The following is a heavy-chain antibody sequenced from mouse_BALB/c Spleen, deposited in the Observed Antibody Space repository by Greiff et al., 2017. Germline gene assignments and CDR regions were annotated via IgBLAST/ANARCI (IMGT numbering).Heavy chain of an antibody. CDR1: GYSFTGYY. V-gene: IGHV1S34*01. Sequence: LVKPGASVKISCKASGYSFTGYYMHWVKQSHGKSLEWIGYISYYNGATSYNQKFKGKATFTVDTSSSTAYMQFNSLTSEDSAVYYCARGPTNWDRGYFDYWGQGTTRTVSS. D-gene: IGHD4-1*01. CDR2: ISYYNGAT. CDR3: ARGPTNWDRGYFDY. J-gene: IGHJ2*01.